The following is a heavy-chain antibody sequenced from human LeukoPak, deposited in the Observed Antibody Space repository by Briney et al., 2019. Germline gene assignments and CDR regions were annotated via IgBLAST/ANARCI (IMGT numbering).Heavy chain of an antibody. V-gene: IGHV4-39*07. Sequence: SETLSLTCTVSGCSISSSSYYWGWIRQPPGKGLEWIGSIYYSGSTPYNPSLKSRVTISVDTSKNQFSLKLSSVTAADAAVYYCARVWELSDAFDIWGQGTMVTVSS. D-gene: IGHD1-26*01. CDR2: IYYSGST. J-gene: IGHJ3*02. CDR1: GCSISSSSYY. CDR3: ARVWELSDAFDI.